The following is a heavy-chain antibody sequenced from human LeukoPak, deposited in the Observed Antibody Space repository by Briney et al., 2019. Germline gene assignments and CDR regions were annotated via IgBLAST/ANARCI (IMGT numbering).Heavy chain of an antibody. V-gene: IGHV4-39*01. CDR2: IYYSGST. CDR1: GGSISSSSYY. CDR3: ARHRGDVLTGYYYYFVY. J-gene: IGHJ4*02. Sequence: SETLSLTCTVSGGSISSSSYYWGWIRQPPGKGLEWIGSIYYSGSTYYNPSLKSRVTISVDTSKNQFSLKLSSVTAADTAVYYCARHRGDVLTGYYYYFVYWGQGTLVTVTS. D-gene: IGHD3-9*01.